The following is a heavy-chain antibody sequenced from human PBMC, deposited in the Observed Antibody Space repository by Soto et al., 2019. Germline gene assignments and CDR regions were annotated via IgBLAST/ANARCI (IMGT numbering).Heavy chain of an antibody. CDR2: IIPIFGTA. D-gene: IGHD3-16*01. CDR1: GSSISNSA. Sequence: SAKVTPRADGSSISNSAIVWPRQIPGPGLEWMGGIIPIFGTANYAQKFQGRVTITADKSTSTAYMELSSLRSEDTAVYYCATGGGYYYYGLDVWGQGTTVTVSS. V-gene: IGHV1-69*06. J-gene: IGHJ6*02. CDR3: ATGGGYYYYGLDV.